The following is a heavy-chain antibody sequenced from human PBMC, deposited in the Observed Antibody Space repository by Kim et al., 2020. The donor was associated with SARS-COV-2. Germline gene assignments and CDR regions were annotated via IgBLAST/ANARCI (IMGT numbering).Heavy chain of an antibody. V-gene: IGHV4-61*01. J-gene: IGHJ4*02. D-gene: IGHD2-15*01. CDR1: GGSVSSGSYY. Sequence: SETLSLTCTVSGGSVSSGSYYWSWIRQPPGKGLEWIGYIYYSGSTNYNPSLKSRVTISVDTSKNQFSLKLSSVTAADTAVYYCAREESYGGNVYWGQGTLVTVSS. CDR3: AREESYGGNVY. CDR2: IYYSGST.